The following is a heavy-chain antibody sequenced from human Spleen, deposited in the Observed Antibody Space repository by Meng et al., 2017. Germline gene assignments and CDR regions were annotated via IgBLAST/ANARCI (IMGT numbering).Heavy chain of an antibody. Sequence: QVPLQESGPGLVKPSQTLSLTCTVSGGSISSGVYYWSWIRQPPGKGLEWIGYIHYTGSTYYNPSLESRVTISVDTSENQFSLKLSSVTAADTAVYYCARLVVAATLRWFDPWGQGTLVTVSS. V-gene: IGHV4-31*03. D-gene: IGHD2-15*01. CDR1: GGSISSGVYY. CDR2: IHYTGST. J-gene: IGHJ5*02. CDR3: ARLVVAATLRWFDP.